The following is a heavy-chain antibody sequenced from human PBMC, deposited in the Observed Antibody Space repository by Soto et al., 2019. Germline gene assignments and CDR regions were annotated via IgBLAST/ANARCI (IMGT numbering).Heavy chain of an antibody. J-gene: IGHJ5*02. Sequence: LRLSCAASGFTFSGSAMHWVRQASGKGLEWVGRIRSKANSYATAYAASAKGRFTISRDDSKNTAYLQMNSLKTEDTAVYYCTTLPDPWGQGTLVTVSS. V-gene: IGHV3-73*01. CDR1: GFTFSGSA. CDR2: IRSKANSYAT. CDR3: TTLPDP.